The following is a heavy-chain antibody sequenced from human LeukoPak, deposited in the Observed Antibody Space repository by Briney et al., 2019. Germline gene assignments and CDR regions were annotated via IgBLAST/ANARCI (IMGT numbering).Heavy chain of an antibody. Sequence: GGSLRLSCAASGFTFSSYEMNWVRQAPGKGLEWVSYISSSGSTIYYADSVKGRFTISRDSAKNSLYLQMNSLRAEDTAVYYCARDLDYYGSGSSDYYFDYWGQGTLVTVSS. J-gene: IGHJ4*02. CDR2: ISSSGSTI. D-gene: IGHD3-10*01. CDR3: ARDLDYYGSGSSDYYFDY. V-gene: IGHV3-48*03. CDR1: GFTFSSYE.